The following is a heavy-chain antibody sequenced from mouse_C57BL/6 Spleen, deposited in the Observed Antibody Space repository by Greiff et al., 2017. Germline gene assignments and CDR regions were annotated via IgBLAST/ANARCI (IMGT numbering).Heavy chain of an antibody. Sequence: VKLMESGAELVRPGASVTLSCKASGYTFTDYEMHWVKQTPVHGLEWIGAIDPETGGTAYNQKFKGKAILTADKSSSTAYMELRSLTSEDSAVYYCTNGDDYWFAYWGQGTLVTVSA. CDR1: GYTFTDYE. CDR3: TNGDDYWFAY. J-gene: IGHJ3*01. D-gene: IGHD2-4*01. V-gene: IGHV1-15*01. CDR2: IDPETGGT.